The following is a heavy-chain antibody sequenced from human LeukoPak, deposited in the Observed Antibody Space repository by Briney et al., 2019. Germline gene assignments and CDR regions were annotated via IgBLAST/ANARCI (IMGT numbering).Heavy chain of an antibody. V-gene: IGHV4-59*01. CDR2: IYYTGRA. D-gene: IGHD3-3*01. Sequence: PSETLSLTCTVSGGSISRYYWSWIRQPPGTGLDCIGYIYYTGRADYNPSLKSRVSMSVDTSKNQFSLRVNSMTAADTAVYYCARGDFWSGAPTDWGQGTLVTVSS. CDR1: GGSISRYY. J-gene: IGHJ4*02. CDR3: ARGDFWSGAPTD.